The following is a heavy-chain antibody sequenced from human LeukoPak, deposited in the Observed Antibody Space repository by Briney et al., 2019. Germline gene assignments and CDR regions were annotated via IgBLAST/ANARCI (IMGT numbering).Heavy chain of an antibody. CDR3: AKVPLTWLVRDHYYMDV. J-gene: IGHJ6*03. CDR1: GLAFSSYA. CDR2: ISGSGGST. D-gene: IGHD2-21*01. V-gene: IGHV3-23*01. Sequence: PGGSLRLSCAASGLAFSSYAMSWVRQAPGKGLEWVSGISGSGGSTYYADSVKGRFTISRDNSNNTLYLQMNSLRVEDTAVYYCAKVPLTWLVRDHYYMDVWGKGTTVTVSS.